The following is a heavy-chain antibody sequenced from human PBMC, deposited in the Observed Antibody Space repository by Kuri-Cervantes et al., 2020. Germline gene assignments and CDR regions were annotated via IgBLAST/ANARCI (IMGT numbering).Heavy chain of an antibody. D-gene: IGHD4-17*01. J-gene: IGHJ2*01. CDR3: ARLYGETYWYFDL. CDR1: GFTFNECG. CDR2: INWNSNTV. V-gene: IGHV3-9*01. Sequence: SLKISCAASGFTFNECGMHWVRQLPGKGLEWVSGINWNSNTVGYADSVKGRFTVSRDNAKNSLYLQMNSLRAEDTAVYYCARLYGETYWYFDLWGRGTLVTVSS.